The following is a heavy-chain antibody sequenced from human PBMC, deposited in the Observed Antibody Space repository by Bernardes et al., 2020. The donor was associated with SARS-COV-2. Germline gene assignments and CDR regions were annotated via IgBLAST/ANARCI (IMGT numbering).Heavy chain of an antibody. D-gene: IGHD3-9*01. V-gene: IGHV3-66*02. CDR1: ELIVSSNY. Sequence: GGSLRLSCAASELIVSSNYMNWVRQAPGKGLEWVSIIYSGGPTYYADSVKGRFTISRDNSKNTLYLQMNSLRTEDTAVYFCARGAIGYFDWSSRVGALDIWGQGTMVTGSS. CDR2: IYSGGPT. CDR3: ARGAIGYFDWSSRVGALDI. J-gene: IGHJ3*02.